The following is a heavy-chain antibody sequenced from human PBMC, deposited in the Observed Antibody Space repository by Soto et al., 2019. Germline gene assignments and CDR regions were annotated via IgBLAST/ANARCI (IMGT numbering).Heavy chain of an antibody. CDR1: KITVSSNH. CDR3: ARLMGPVGALQGIDY. Sequence: VQLVETGGGLIQPGGSLKLSCAASKITVSSNHMTWVRQAPGKGLEWVSVIYSGGGTYYTESVKGRFTVSKDNSKNTVYLQMDSLRADDTATYYCARLMGPVGALQGIDYWGQGTLVTVSS. J-gene: IGHJ4*02. CDR2: IYSGGGT. V-gene: IGHV3-53*02. D-gene: IGHD1-26*01.